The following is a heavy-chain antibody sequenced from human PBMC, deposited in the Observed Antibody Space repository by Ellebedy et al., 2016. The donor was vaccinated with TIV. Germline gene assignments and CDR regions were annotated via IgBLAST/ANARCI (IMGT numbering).Heavy chain of an antibody. V-gene: IGHV3-66*01. CDR3: AAWLRFGDLVPFDP. CDR1: RFTVSSNF. J-gene: IGHJ5*02. D-gene: IGHD3-10*01. Sequence: GESLKISCEGFRFTVSSNFMTWVRQAPGKGPEWVSGIDSGGKTFYADSVKGRFTISRDNSKNTVFLQMNSLRPEDTAVYYCAAWLRFGDLVPFDPWGQGTLVTVSS. CDR2: IDSGGKT.